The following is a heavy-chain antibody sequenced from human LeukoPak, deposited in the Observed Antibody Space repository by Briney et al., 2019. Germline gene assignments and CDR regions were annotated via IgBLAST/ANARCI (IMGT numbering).Heavy chain of an antibody. CDR3: TTDREGDWLLYNY. Sequence: GGSLRLSCAASGFTFSNAWMSWVRQAPGKGLEWVGRIKSKTDGGTTDYAAPVKGRFTISRDDSKNTLYLQMNSLKTEDTAVYFCTTDREGDWLLYNYWGQGALVTVSS. CDR1: GFTFSNAW. V-gene: IGHV3-15*01. J-gene: IGHJ4*02. CDR2: IKSKTDGGTT. D-gene: IGHD3/OR15-3a*01.